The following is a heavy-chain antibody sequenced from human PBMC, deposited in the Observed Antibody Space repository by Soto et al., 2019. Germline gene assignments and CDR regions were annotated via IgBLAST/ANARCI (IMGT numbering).Heavy chain of an antibody. J-gene: IGHJ5*02. CDR3: ARGGASWSGYANWFDP. CDR1: GFTFGNHG. V-gene: IGHV3-30*03. CDR2: ISYDGSKT. Sequence: PGGSLRLSCGASGFTFGNHGMHWVRQAPGKGLEWVALISYDGSKTLYLDSVKGRFTISRDNSKNTLYLEMNRLTIEDTAVYYCARGGASWSGYANWFDPWGQGTLVTVSS. D-gene: IGHD3-3*01.